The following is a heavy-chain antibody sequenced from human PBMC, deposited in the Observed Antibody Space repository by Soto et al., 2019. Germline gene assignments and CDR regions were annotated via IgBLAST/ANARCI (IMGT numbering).Heavy chain of an antibody. D-gene: IGHD3-16*01. J-gene: IGHJ6*02. V-gene: IGHV1-18*01. CDR3: ARGRYYDNVWGKLTNYGFDL. CDR2: ISPYNDQT. CDR1: GYTFIRYG. Sequence: QVQLVQSASEVMKPGASVKVSGKASGYTFIRYGISWVRQAPGQRLEWRGWISPYNDQTIYAQKLQGRVTMTAVTSTRTVYMQLRSLKSDDTAVYSCARGRYYDNVWGKLTNYGFDLWAPRTSVTVSS.